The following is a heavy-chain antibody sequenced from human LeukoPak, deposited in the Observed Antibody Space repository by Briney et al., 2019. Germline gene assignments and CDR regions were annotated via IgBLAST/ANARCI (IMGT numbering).Heavy chain of an antibody. D-gene: IGHD3-9*01. CDR2: IYYSGST. Sequence: SETLSLTCTVSGGSISSYYWSWIRQPPGKGLEWIGYIYYSGSTNYNPSLKSRVTISVDRSKNQFSLKLSSVTAADTAVYYCARVPPLTGYYAYYFDYWGQGTLVTVSS. J-gene: IGHJ4*02. V-gene: IGHV4-59*12. CDR1: GGSISSYY. CDR3: ARVPPLTGYYAYYFDY.